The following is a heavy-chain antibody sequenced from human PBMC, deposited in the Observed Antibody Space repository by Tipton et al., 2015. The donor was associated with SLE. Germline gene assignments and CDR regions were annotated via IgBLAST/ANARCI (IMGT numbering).Heavy chain of an antibody. CDR3: ARDRVRGVIHY. CDR2: INHSGST. V-gene: IGHV4-34*01. CDR1: GGSFSGYY. J-gene: IGHJ4*02. Sequence: TLSLTCAVYGGSFSGYYWSWIRQPPGKGLEWIGEINHSGSTNYNPSLKSRVTRSVDTSKNQFSLKLNSVTAADTATYFCARDRVRGVIHYWGQGTLVTVSS. D-gene: IGHD3-10*01.